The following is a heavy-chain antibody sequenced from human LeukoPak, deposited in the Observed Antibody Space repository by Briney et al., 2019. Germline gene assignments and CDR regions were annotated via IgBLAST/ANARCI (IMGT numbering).Heavy chain of an antibody. CDR2: NIPIFGTA. CDR3: ARNKILVPDTPLDY. Sequence: SVKVSCKASGGTFSSYAISWVRQAPGQGLEWMGGNIPIFGTANYAQKFQGRVTITTDESTSTAYMELSSLRSEDTAVYYCARNKILVPDTPLDYWGQGTLVTVSS. D-gene: IGHD3-3*01. J-gene: IGHJ4*02. CDR1: GGTFSSYA. V-gene: IGHV1-69*05.